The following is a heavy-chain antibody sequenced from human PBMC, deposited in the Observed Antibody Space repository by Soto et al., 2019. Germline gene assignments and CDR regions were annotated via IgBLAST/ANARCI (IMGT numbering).Heavy chain of an antibody. V-gene: IGHV3-11*06. D-gene: IGHD3-16*01. J-gene: IGHJ6*02. CDR1: GFTFSDYY. CDR3: TTDGSYAQHV. Sequence: GGSLRLSCAASGFTFSDYYMSWIRQAPGKGLEWVSYISSSSSYTNYADSVKGRFTISRDNAKNTVHLQMNSLGAEDTAVYYCTTDGSYAQHVWGHGITVTVSS. CDR2: ISSSSSYT.